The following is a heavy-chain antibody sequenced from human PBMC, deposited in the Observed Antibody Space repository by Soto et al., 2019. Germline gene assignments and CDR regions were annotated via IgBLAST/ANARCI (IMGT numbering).Heavy chain of an antibody. V-gene: IGHV1-3*01. D-gene: IGHD2-15*01. CDR1: GYTFTSYA. J-gene: IGHJ4*02. CDR2: INAGNGKT. Sequence: QVQLVQSGAEVKKPGASVKVSCKASGYTFTSYAMHWVRQAPGQRLEWMGWINAGNGKTKYSQKFQGRVTTTRDTSASTAYMELSSLRSEDTAVYYCARGPGGPDGPGDYWGQGTLVTVSS. CDR3: ARGPGGPDGPGDY.